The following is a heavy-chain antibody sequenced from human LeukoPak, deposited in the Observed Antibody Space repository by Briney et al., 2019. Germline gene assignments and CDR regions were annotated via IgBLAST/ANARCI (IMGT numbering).Heavy chain of an antibody. D-gene: IGHD2-2*01. CDR3: ASGNWSSTSCYFWDFDH. J-gene: IGHJ4*02. Sequence: GASVKVSCKASGYTFTGYYMHWVRQAPGQGLEWMGWISPNSGGTNYAQRFQGRVTMTRDTSISTAYMELTRLSSEDTAAYYCASGNWSSTSCYFWDFDHWVQGTLVTVSS. V-gene: IGHV1-2*02. CDR1: GYTFTGYY. CDR2: ISPNSGGT.